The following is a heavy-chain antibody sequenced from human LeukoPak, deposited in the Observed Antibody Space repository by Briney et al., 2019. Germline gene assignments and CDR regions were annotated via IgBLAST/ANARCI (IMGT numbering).Heavy chain of an antibody. D-gene: IGHD1-26*01. J-gene: IGHJ6*02. CDR2: ISGSGGST. V-gene: IGHV3-23*01. CDR3: AKAELQRGYYYYYGMDV. CDR1: GFTFSSYA. Sequence: PGGSLRLSCAASGFTFSSYAMSWVRQAPGKGLEWVSAISGSGGSTYYADSVKGRFTISRDNSKNTLYLQMNSLRAEDTAVYYCAKAELQRGYYYYYGMDVWGQGTTVTVSS.